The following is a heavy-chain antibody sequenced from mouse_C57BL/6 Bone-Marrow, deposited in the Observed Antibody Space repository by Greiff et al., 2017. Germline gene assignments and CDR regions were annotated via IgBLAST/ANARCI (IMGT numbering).Heavy chain of an antibody. Sequence: VKVVESGAELVRPGASVKLSCKASGYTFTDYYINWVKQRPGQGLEWIARIYPGSGNTYYNEKFKGKATLTAEKSSSTAYMQLSSLTSEDSAVYFCARSRPGTFAYWGQGTLVTVSA. J-gene: IGHJ3*01. CDR3: ARSRPGTFAY. CDR2: IYPGSGNT. D-gene: IGHD4-1*01. V-gene: IGHV1-76*01. CDR1: GYTFTDYY.